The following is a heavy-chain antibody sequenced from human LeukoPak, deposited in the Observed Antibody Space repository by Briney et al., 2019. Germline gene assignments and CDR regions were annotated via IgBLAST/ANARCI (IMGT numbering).Heavy chain of an antibody. CDR3: AGQLRFLEWYFDY. V-gene: IGHV1-18*01. J-gene: IGHJ4*02. D-gene: IGHD3-3*01. CDR1: GYTFTSYG. CDR2: ISAYNGNT. Sequence: GASVKVSCKASGYTFTSYGISWVRQAPGQGLEWMGWISAYNGNTNYAQKLQGRVTITTDESTSTAYMELSSLRSEDTAVYYCAGQLRFLEWYFDYWGQGTLVTVSS.